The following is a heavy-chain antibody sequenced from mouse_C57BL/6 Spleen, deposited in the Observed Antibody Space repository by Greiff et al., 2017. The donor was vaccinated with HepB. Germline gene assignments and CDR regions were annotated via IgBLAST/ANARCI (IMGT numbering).Heavy chain of an antibody. J-gene: IGHJ2*01. CDR3: AREGGYYGSSYLYYFDY. Sequence: QVQLKESGPELVKPGASVKISCKASGYAFSSSWMNWVKQRPGKGLEWIGRIYPGDGDTNYNGKFKGKATLTADKSSSTAYMQLSSLTSEDSAVYFCAREGGYYGSSYLYYFDYWGQGTTLTVSS. CDR1: GYAFSSSW. D-gene: IGHD1-1*01. V-gene: IGHV1-82*01. CDR2: IYPGDGDT.